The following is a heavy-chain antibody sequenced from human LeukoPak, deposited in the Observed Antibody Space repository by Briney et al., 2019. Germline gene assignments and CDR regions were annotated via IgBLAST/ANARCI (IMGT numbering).Heavy chain of an antibody. J-gene: IGHJ4*02. Sequence: RSGGSLRLSCAASGFTFDDYGMSGGRQAPGKGLELVSGINWNGGSTGYADSVKGRFTISRDNAKNSLYLQMNSLRAGDTALYYCAGLGELLNYWGQGTLVTVSS. CDR1: GFTFDDYG. CDR3: AGLGELLNY. D-gene: IGHD3-16*01. CDR2: INWNGGST. V-gene: IGHV3-20*04.